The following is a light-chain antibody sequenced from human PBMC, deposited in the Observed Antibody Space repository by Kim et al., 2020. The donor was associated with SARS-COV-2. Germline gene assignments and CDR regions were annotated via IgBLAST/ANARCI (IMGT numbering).Light chain of an antibody. CDR1: QSFSSNY. J-gene: IGKJ5*01. CDR3: QQCGSSPRT. CDR2: GAS. Sequence: EIVLTQSPGTLSLSPGERATLSCRASQSFSSNYLAWYQQRPGRAPRLLIYGASSRATGIPDKFSGSGSGTDFTLTISRLEPEDFAVYYCQQCGSSPRTFGQGTRLEIK. V-gene: IGKV3-20*01.